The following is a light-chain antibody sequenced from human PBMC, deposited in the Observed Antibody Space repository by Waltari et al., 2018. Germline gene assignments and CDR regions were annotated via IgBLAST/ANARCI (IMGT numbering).Light chain of an antibody. CDR3: YSTDSSSFPL. Sequence: SHELTQPPSVSVSPGQTARITCSGDALPRKYAYWYQQKSGQAPVLLIYEDNKRPSGIPERFSGSSSGTLATLTISGALVEDEGDYYCYSTDSSSFPLFGGGTKLTVL. V-gene: IGLV3-10*01. J-gene: IGLJ2*01. CDR2: EDN. CDR1: ALPRKY.